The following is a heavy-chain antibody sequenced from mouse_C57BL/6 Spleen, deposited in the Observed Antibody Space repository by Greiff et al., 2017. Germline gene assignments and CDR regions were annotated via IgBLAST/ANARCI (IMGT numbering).Heavy chain of an antibody. J-gene: IGHJ4*01. D-gene: IGHD2-1*01. CDR1: GFSFNTYA. V-gene: IGHV10-1*01. Sequence: VQLKESGGGLVQPKGSLKLSCAASGFSFNTYAMNWVRQAPGKGLEWVARIRSKSNNYATYYADSVKDRFTISRDDSESMLYLQMNNLKTEDTAMYYCVTLYYGNAMDYWGQGTSVTVSS. CDR2: IRSKSNNYAT. CDR3: VTLYYGNAMDY.